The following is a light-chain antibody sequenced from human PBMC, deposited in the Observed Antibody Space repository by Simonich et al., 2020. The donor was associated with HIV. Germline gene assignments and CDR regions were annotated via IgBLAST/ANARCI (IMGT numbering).Light chain of an antibody. V-gene: IGLV2-8*01. CDR3: NSYAGSNNVV. CDR1: SSDVGTYNY. Sequence: QSALTQPPSASGSPGPSVTISCTGTSSDVGTYNYVSWYQPYPGKAPKLMIYQVSKRPSGVPDRFSGSKSGNTASLTVSGLQAEDEADYYCNSYAGSNNVVFGGGTKLTVL. CDR2: QVS. J-gene: IGLJ2*01.